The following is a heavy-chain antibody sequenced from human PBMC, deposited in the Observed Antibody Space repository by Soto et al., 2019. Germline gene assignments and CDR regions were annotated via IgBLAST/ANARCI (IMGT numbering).Heavy chain of an antibody. Sequence: QVHLVQSGTEEKKPGASVKVSCKASGYTFTTSVHWVRQAPGQRLEWRGWINFGNGNTKYSQKFQRRVSFTRDTSATTAYMELSRLISEDTAVYYWARDQGGLGGRNAYWGQGTMVTVS. J-gene: IGHJ4*02. CDR3: ARDQGGLGGRNAY. D-gene: IGHD1-26*01. V-gene: IGHV1-3*05. CDR2: INFGNGNT. CDR1: GYTFTTSV.